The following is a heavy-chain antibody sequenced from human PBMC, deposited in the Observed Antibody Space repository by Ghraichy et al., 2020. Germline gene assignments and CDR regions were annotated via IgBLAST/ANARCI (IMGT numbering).Heavy chain of an antibody. CDR2: INHSGST. CDR1: GGSFSGYY. J-gene: IGHJ6*02. V-gene: IGHV4-34*01. D-gene: IGHD3-10*01. Sequence: SETLSLTCAVYGGSFSGYYWSWIRQPPGKGLEWIGEINHSGSTNYNPSLKSRVTISVDTSKNQFSLKLSSVTAADTAVYYCARQNYYGSGRTLDYYYGMDVWGQGTTVTVSS. CDR3: ARQNYYGSGRTLDYYYGMDV.